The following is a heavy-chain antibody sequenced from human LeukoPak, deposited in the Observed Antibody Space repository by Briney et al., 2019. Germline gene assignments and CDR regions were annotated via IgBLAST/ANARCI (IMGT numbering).Heavy chain of an antibody. D-gene: IGHD3-3*01. CDR3: ASDRTSFGAGIFGSFDY. V-gene: IGHV3-11*01. CDR2: ISISGSTI. J-gene: IGHJ4*02. CDR1: GFTFSDYY. Sequence: GGSLRLSCAASGFTFSDYYLSWIRQAPGKGLEGVSYISISGSTIYYADSVKGRFTMSRDNAKNSLYLQMTSPRAADPSVYSRASDRTSFGAGIFGSFDYWGEGTLVTVSS.